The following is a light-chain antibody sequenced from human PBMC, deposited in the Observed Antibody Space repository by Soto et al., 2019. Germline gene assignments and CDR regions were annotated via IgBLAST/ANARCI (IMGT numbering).Light chain of an antibody. J-gene: IGKJ3*01. CDR3: QQSYSSPFT. Sequence: DIQMTQAPSSPSASVGDRVTITCRASQPIDTSLNWYQQKPGNAPRLLIYAASSLQSGVPLRFSGSGSGTDFTLTFSSLQPEDFATYYCQQSYSSPFTFGPGTTVDIK. CDR1: QPIDTS. CDR2: AAS. V-gene: IGKV1-39*01.